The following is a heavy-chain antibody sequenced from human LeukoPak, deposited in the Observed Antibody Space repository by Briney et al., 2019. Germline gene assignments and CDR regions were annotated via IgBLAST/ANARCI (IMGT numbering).Heavy chain of an antibody. J-gene: IGHJ4*02. CDR3: ARDGYNRFDY. CDR2: IIPILGIA. Sequence: GASVKVSCKASGGTFSSYAISWVRQAPGQGLEWMGRIIPILGIANYAQKFQGRVTITADKSTSTAYMELSSLRSEDTAVYYYARDGYNRFDYWGQGTLVTVSS. D-gene: IGHD5-24*01. V-gene: IGHV1-69*04. CDR1: GGTFSSYA.